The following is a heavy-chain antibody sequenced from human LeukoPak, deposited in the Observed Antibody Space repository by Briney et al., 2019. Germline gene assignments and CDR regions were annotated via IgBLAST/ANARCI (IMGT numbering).Heavy chain of an antibody. V-gene: IGHV1-18*01. Sequence: ASVKVSCKTSGYDFKTSGISWVRQAPGQGLEWMGWISGHTGDTHYAKRFQGRLALTTDTSTSVAYLELSTLRSDDTALYFCAKDVGDSLAGPWFFQFWGQGTLVTLSS. CDR3: AKDVGDSLAGPWFFQF. CDR1: GYDFKTSG. D-gene: IGHD3-16*01. CDR2: ISGHTGDT. J-gene: IGHJ4*02.